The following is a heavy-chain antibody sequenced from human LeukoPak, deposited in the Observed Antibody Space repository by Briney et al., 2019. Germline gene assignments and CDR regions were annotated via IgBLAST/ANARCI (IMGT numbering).Heavy chain of an antibody. CDR2: IYYSGST. J-gene: IGHJ3*02. CDR3: ARVGGSGYDYDAFDI. V-gene: IGHV4-31*03. D-gene: IGHD5-12*01. Sequence: SQTLSLTCTVPGGSISSGGYYWSWIRQHPGKGLEWIGYIYYSGSTYYNPSLKSRVTISVDTSKNQFSLKLSSVTAADTAVYYCARVGGSGYDYDAFDIWGQGTMVTVSS. CDR1: GGSISSGGYY.